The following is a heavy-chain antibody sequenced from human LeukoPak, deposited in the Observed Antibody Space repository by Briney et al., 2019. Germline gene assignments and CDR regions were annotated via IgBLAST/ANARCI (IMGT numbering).Heavy chain of an antibody. CDR2: IVPIFGTA. CDR1: GGTFSSYA. Sequence: GASVKVSCKASGGTFSSYAIGWVRQAPGQGLEWMGGIVPIFGTANYAQKFQGRVTITADESTSTAYMELSSLRSEDTAVHYCAREGDYYFDYWGQGTLVTVSS. V-gene: IGHV1-69*13. J-gene: IGHJ4*02. CDR3: AREGDYYFDY. D-gene: IGHD3-10*01.